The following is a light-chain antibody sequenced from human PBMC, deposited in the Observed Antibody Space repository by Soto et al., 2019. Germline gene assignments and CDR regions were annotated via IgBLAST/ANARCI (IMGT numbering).Light chain of an antibody. Sequence: QSVLTQPPSASGTPGQRVTISCSGSSSNIGRDYVYWYQQLPGTAPKLLIYTNNQRPSGVPDRFSGSKSGTSASLAISGLQSEDEADYYCAAWDDSLSGWVFGGGTKLTVL. V-gene: IGLV1-47*02. CDR3: AAWDDSLSGWV. J-gene: IGLJ3*02. CDR1: SSNIGRDY. CDR2: TNN.